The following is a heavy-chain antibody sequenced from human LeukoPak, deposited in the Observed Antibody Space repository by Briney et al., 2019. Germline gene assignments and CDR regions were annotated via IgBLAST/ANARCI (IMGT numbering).Heavy chain of an antibody. J-gene: IGHJ3*02. V-gene: IGHV1-8*03. CDR1: GYTFTSYD. D-gene: IGHD2-21*02. CDR3: ASYQVVVTAEDAFDI. Sequence: GASVKVSCKASGYTFTSYDINWVRQATGQGLEWMGWMNPNSGNTGYAQKFQGRVTITRNTSISTAYMELSSLRSEDTAVYYCASYQVVVTAEDAFDIWGQGTMVTVSS. CDR2: MNPNSGNT.